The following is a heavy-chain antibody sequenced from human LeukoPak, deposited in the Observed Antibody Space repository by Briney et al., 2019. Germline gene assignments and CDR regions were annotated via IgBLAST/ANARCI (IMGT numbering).Heavy chain of an antibody. CDR2: ISGSGGST. CDR1: GFTFSSYA. J-gene: IGHJ4*02. D-gene: IGHD3-22*01. Sequence: GGSLRLSCAASGFTFSSYAMSWVRQAPGKGLEWVSAISGSGGSTYYADSVKGRFTISRDNSKNTLYLQMNSLRAEDTAVYYCARYVTRYYYDSSGYGLDYWGQGTLVTVSS. V-gene: IGHV3-23*01. CDR3: ARYVTRYYYDSSGYGLDY.